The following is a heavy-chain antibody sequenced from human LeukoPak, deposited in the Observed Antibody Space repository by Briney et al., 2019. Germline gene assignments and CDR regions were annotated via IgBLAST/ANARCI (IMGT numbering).Heavy chain of an antibody. Sequence: SETLSLTCTVSGGSISSSSYYWGWIRQPPGKGLEWIGSIYYSGSTYYNPSLKSRVTISVDTSKNQCSLKLSSVTAADTAVYYCARGATTAFHCDYWGQGTLVTVSS. J-gene: IGHJ4*02. D-gene: IGHD1-26*01. CDR3: ARGATTAFHCDY. CDR1: GGSISSSSYY. CDR2: IYYSGST. V-gene: IGHV4-39*01.